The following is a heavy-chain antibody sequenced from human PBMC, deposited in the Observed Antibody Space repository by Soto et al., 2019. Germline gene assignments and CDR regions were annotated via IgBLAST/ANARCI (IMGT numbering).Heavy chain of an antibody. CDR3: AREQWLPHYYFDY. J-gene: IGHJ4*02. Sequence: PGGSLRLSCAASGFTFGSYWMSWVRQAPGKGLEWVANIKQDGSEKYYVDSVTGRFTISRDNAKNSLCLQMNSLRAEDTAVYYCAREQWLPHYYFDYWGQGTLVTVSS. V-gene: IGHV3-7*03. CDR2: IKQDGSEK. CDR1: GFTFGSYW. D-gene: IGHD6-19*01.